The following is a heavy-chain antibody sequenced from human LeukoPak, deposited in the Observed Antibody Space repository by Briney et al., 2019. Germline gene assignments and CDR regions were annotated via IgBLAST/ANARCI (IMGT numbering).Heavy chain of an antibody. CDR3: ATENLPGYYGSGSHDY. Sequence: SETLSLTCTVSGGSIISTYYWGWIRQPPGKGLEWIGSVYYTGSTYYNPSLKSRVTISVDTSKNQFSLKLSSVTAADTAVYYCATENLPGYYGSGSHDYWGREPWSPSPQ. CDR2: VYYTGST. J-gene: IGHJ4*02. V-gene: IGHV4-39*01. D-gene: IGHD3-10*01. CDR1: GGSIISTYY.